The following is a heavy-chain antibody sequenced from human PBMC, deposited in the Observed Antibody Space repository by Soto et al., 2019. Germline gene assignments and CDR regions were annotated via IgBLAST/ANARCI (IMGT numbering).Heavy chain of an antibody. CDR3: AAGAIFGVVPLDY. Sequence: QLQLQESGSGLVKPSQTLSLTCAVSGGSISSGGYSWSWIRQPPGKGLEWIGYIYHSGSTYYNPSLNSRVTRSVDRSKNQFSLELSSVTAADTAVYSCAAGAIFGVVPLDYWGQGTLVTVSS. D-gene: IGHD3-3*01. V-gene: IGHV4-30-2*01. J-gene: IGHJ4*02. CDR2: IYHSGST. CDR1: GGSISSGGYS.